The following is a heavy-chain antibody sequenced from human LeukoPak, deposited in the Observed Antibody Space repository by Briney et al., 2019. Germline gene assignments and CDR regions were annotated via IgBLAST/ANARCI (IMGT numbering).Heavy chain of an antibody. Sequence: GGSLRLSCAASGFTFSTYAMSWVRQAPGKGLQWVSTISYSGSRTYYPDSVKGRFTISRDNSKNTLYLQMNGLRADDTAVYYCAVPFGDEISYWGQGTLVTVSS. CDR3: AVPFGDEISY. V-gene: IGHV3-23*01. J-gene: IGHJ4*02. CDR2: ISYSGSRT. D-gene: IGHD3-10*01. CDR1: GFTFSTYA.